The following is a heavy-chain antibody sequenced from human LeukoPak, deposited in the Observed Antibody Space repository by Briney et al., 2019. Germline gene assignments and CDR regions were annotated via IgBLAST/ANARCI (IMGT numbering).Heavy chain of an antibody. CDR1: GGTFSSYA. CDR3: ARGVMITFGGVIVIRNYFDY. Sequence: SVKVSCKASGGTFSSYAISWVRQAPGQGLEWMGGIIPIFVTANYAQKFQGRVTITTDESTSTAYMELSSLRSEDTAVYYCARGVMITFGGVIVIRNYFDYWGQGTLVTVSS. D-gene: IGHD3-16*02. V-gene: IGHV1-69*05. J-gene: IGHJ4*02. CDR2: IIPIFVTA.